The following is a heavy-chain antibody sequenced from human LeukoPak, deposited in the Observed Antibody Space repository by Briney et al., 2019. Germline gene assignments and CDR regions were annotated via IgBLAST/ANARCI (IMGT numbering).Heavy chain of an antibody. CDR2: IKSKIDGGTT. J-gene: IGHJ4*02. V-gene: IGHV3-15*01. D-gene: IGHD2-21*02. CDR1: GFTFTDSW. CDR3: TPAPLYRRGSDCHD. Sequence: PGGSLRLSCVAAGFTFTDSWMSWLRQSPGKGLEWVGRIKSKIDGGTTDYAVPVKGRFTISRDDSKNTLYLQMNSLKTEDTAVYYCTPAPLYRRGSDCHDWGQGALVTVSS.